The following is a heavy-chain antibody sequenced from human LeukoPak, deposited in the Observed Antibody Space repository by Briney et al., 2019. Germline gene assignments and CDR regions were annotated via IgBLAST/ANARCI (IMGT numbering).Heavy chain of an antibody. D-gene: IGHD3-3*01. CDR1: GFTFSSYA. CDR2: ISGSGGST. Sequence: GGSLRLSCAASGFTFSSYAMSWVRQAPGKGLEWVPAISGSGGSTYYADSVKGRFTISRDNSKNTLYLQMNSLRAEDTAVYYCAVERFLEWLLLFDYWGQGTLVTVSS. J-gene: IGHJ4*02. CDR3: AVERFLEWLLLFDY. V-gene: IGHV3-23*01.